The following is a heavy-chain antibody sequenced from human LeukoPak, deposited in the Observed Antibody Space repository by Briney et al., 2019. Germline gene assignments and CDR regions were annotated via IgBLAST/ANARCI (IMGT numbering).Heavy chain of an antibody. D-gene: IGHD3-10*01. CDR1: GYTFTNYG. J-gene: IGHJ4*02. CDR3: ARPSGGTRTDYFDY. Sequence: ASVKVSCKASGYTFTNYGISWLRQAPGQGLEWMGWISAYNSNTNYAQKFQGRVTMTTDTSTSTAYMELRSLRSDDTAVYYCARPSGGTRTDYFDYWGQGTLVTVSS. CDR2: ISAYNSNT. V-gene: IGHV1-18*01.